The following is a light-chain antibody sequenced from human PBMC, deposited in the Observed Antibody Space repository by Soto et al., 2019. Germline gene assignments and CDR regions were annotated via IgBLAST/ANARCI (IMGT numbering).Light chain of an antibody. CDR2: EDS. CDR1: SSDVGGYNY. J-gene: IGLJ3*02. V-gene: IGLV2-14*01. Sequence: QSVLTQPASVSGSPGQSITISCTGTSSDVGGYNYVSWYQQHPGKAPKLMIYEDSDRPSGVSNRFSGSKSGNSASLTISGLQAEDEADYYCSSYTSSGAVVFGGGTKVTVL. CDR3: SSYTSSGAVV.